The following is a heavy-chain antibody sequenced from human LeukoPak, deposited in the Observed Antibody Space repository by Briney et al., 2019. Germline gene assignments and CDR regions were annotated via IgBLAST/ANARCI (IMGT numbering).Heavy chain of an antibody. CDR1: GFTLSSRW. Sequence: GGSLRLSCVVSGFTLSSRWMMWVRQAAGEGLEWMTNINRYGSEKNYVDSVKGRFTITRDNAENSLYLQMNSLKVEDSAIYYCATYDSWSGYNIAYWGQGTLVTVSS. J-gene: IGHJ4*02. CDR2: INRYGSEK. CDR3: ATYDSWSGYNIAY. D-gene: IGHD3-3*01. V-gene: IGHV3-7*03.